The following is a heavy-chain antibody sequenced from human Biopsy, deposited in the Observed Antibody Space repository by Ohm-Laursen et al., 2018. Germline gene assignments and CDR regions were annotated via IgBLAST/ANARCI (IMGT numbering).Heavy chain of an antibody. J-gene: IGHJ4*02. D-gene: IGHD6-19*01. V-gene: IGHV4-61*01. CDR1: GDSVSSGSFY. CDR3: ARGMRSSGWPYFDS. Sequence: TLSLTCTVSGDSVSSGSFYWTWIRQPPGQGLEYIGYIYDRGSTANYNPSLESRVTMSVDMPKNQFSLKLSSVTAADRAIYYCARGMRSSGWPYFDSWGQGTLVTVSS. CDR2: IYDRGSTA.